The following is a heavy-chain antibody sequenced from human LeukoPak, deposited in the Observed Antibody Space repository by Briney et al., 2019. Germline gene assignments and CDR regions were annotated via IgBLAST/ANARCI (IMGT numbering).Heavy chain of an antibody. J-gene: IGHJ4*02. V-gene: IGHV3-23*01. CDR1: GFTFSTYA. Sequence: GGSLRLSCAASGFTFSTYALSWVRQAPGKGLEWVSAISGSGGGTSYADSVKGRFTISRDNSKNTLYLQMNSLRVEDTATYYCAKLKVFGSGSWDYWGQGSLVTVSS. CDR2: ISGSGGGT. D-gene: IGHD3-10*01. CDR3: AKLKVFGSGSWDY.